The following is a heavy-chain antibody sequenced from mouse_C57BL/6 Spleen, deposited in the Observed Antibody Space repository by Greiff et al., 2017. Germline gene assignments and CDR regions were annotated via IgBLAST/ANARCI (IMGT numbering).Heavy chain of an antibody. Sequence: VQLQESGPELVKPGASVQISCKASGYAFSSSWMNWVKQRPGKGLEWIGRIYPGDGDTNYNGKFKGKATLTADKSSSTAYMQRSSLTSEDSAVYFCARSLYDGYPFAYWGQGTLVTVSA. CDR3: ARSLYDGYPFAY. CDR1: GYAFSSSW. V-gene: IGHV1-82*01. J-gene: IGHJ3*01. D-gene: IGHD2-3*01. CDR2: IYPGDGDT.